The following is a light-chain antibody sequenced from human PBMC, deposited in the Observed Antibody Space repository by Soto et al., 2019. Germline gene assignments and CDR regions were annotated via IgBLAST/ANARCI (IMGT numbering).Light chain of an antibody. CDR2: GAS. V-gene: IGKV3-20*01. J-gene: IGKJ1*01. CDR3: QQYGSSGT. CDR1: QTVRDN. Sequence: EVVMTQSPATLSVSPGERATLSCRASQTVRDNLGWYQQKPGQPPRLLIYGASNRATGIPDRFSGSGSGTDFTLTSSRLEAEDFAVYYCQQYGSSGTFGQGTKVEIK.